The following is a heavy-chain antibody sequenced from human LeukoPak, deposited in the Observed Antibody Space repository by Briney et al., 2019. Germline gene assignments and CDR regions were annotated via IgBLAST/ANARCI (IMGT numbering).Heavy chain of an antibody. CDR3: ARDPFIAVAVNWFDP. J-gene: IGHJ5*02. CDR1: GYTFTGYY. Sequence: ASVKVSCKASGYTFTGYYMHWVRQAPGQGLEWMGWISAYNGNTNYAQKLQGRVTMTTDTSTSTAYMELRSLRSDDTAVYYCARDPFIAVAVNWFDPWGQGTLVTVSS. CDR2: ISAYNGNT. D-gene: IGHD6-19*01. V-gene: IGHV1-18*04.